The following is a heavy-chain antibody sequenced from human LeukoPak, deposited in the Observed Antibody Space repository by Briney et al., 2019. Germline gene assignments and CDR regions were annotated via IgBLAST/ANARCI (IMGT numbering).Heavy chain of an antibody. Sequence: SHTLSLTCTVSGGSISSGGYYWSWLRQHPGKGLEWIGYIYYSGSTYYNPSLKSRVTISVDTSKNQFSLKLSSVTAADTAVYYCARVAEGYGSSWYPLTGYFDYWGQGTLVTVSS. CDR2: IYYSGST. J-gene: IGHJ4*02. CDR3: ARVAEGYGSSWYPLTGYFDY. CDR1: GGSISSGGYY. V-gene: IGHV4-31*03. D-gene: IGHD6-13*01.